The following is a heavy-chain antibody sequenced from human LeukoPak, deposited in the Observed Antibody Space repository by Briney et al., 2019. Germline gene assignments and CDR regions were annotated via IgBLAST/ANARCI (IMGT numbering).Heavy chain of an antibody. CDR3: AKDRMTYYDFWSGPGASYYYMDV. CDR1: GFTLSSYW. CDR2: INPDGSTT. Sequence: GGSLRLSCAASGFTLSSYWMHWVRQVPGKGLVWVSRINPDGSTTTYADSVKGRFTISRDNSKNTLYLQMNSLRAEDTAVYYCAKDRMTYYDFWSGPGASYYYMDVWGKGTTVTVSS. D-gene: IGHD3-3*01. J-gene: IGHJ6*03. V-gene: IGHV3-74*01.